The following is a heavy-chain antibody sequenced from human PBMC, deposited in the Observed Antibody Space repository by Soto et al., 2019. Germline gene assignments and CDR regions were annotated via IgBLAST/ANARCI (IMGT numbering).Heavy chain of an antibody. Sequence: QVQVVQSGAEVKKPGSSVKVSCKDSGGTFSTYSMIWVRQAPGQGLEWMGRIIPMLGIANHAQRFQARVTITADKSTATAHMELSSLRSEDTALYYCTIGSWSGEVFDIWGQGTMVTVSS. CDR1: GGTFSTYS. D-gene: IGHD2-21*01. V-gene: IGHV1-69*02. J-gene: IGHJ3*02. CDR3: TIGSWSGEVFDI. CDR2: IIPMLGIA.